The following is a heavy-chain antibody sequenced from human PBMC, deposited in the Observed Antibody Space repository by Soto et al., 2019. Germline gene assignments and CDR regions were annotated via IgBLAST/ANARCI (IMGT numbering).Heavy chain of an antibody. Sequence: PGGSLRLSCAASGFTFSSYGMHWVRQAPGKGLEWVAVISYDGSNKYYADSVKGRFTISRDNSKNTLYLQMNSLRAEDTAVYYCAKDSRRYSSSHGQGFDYWGQGTLVTVSS. CDR2: ISYDGSNK. D-gene: IGHD6-13*01. CDR1: GFTFSSYG. CDR3: AKDSRRYSSSHGQGFDY. V-gene: IGHV3-30*18. J-gene: IGHJ4*02.